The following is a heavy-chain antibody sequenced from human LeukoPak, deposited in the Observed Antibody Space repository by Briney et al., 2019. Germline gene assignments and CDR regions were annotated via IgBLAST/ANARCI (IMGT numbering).Heavy chain of an antibody. CDR2: IRNKANSYTA. V-gene: IGHV3-72*01. D-gene: IGHD1-26*01. CDR1: GFTFSDHY. Sequence: PGGSLRLSCAASGFTFSDHYMDWVRQAPGKVLEWVGRIRNKANSYTAEYAASVKGRFTISRDDSKHSLYLQMNSLKCEDTAVYYCAREWDSGSYYLGYFDYWGQGTLVTVSS. J-gene: IGHJ4*02. CDR3: AREWDSGSYYLGYFDY.